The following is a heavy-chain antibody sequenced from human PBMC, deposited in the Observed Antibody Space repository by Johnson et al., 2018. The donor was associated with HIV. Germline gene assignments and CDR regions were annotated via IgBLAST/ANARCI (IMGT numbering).Heavy chain of an antibody. D-gene: IGHD6-13*01. CDR3: AKERYSRSAFDI. V-gene: IGHV3-7*01. CDR1: GFTFSSYW. Sequence: VQLVESGGGLVQPGGSLRLSCAASGFTFSSYWMSWVRQAPGKGLEWVANIKQDGREKYYVDSVKGRFTISRDNAKNSLYLQMNSLRAEDTAVYYCAKERYSRSAFDIWGQGTMVTVSS. CDR2: IKQDGREK. J-gene: IGHJ3*02.